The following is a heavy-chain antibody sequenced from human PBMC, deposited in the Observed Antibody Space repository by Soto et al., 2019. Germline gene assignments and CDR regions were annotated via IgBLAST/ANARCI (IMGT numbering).Heavy chain of an antibody. Sequence: PSETLSLTCTVSGGSISISHNFWGWIRQPPGKGLELIGSIFYSGTTYYNPSFNSRATLSVDTSRNQFSLRLNSVTAADTAVYYCARYYGDYKNFIDFWGQGTLVTVSS. CDR1: GGSISISHNF. J-gene: IGHJ4*02. CDR2: IFYSGTT. D-gene: IGHD4-17*01. CDR3: ARYYGDYKNFIDF. V-gene: IGHV4-39*01.